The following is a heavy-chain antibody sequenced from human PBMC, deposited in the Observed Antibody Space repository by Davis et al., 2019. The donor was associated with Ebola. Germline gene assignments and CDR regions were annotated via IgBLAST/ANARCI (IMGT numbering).Heavy chain of an antibody. Sequence: PSETLSLTCTVSGGSISSHYWSWIRQTPGKGLEWVGIIYDSGRTNYNPSLKSRVTISADTSKNQFSLNLRSVTAADTAVYYCVRFGRGAYWGQGTLVTVSS. CDR2: IYDSGRT. J-gene: IGHJ4*02. CDR3: VRFGRGAY. CDR1: GGSISSHY. D-gene: IGHD3-16*01. V-gene: IGHV4-59*11.